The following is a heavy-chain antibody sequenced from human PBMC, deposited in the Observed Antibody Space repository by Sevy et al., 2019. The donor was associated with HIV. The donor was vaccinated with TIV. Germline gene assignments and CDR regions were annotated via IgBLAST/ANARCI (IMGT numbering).Heavy chain of an antibody. V-gene: IGHV3-7*01. CDR1: GFTFTNYA. Sequence: GGSLRLSCAASGFTFTNYAMNWVRQAPGKGLEWVANINQDGTEKYYVDSVKGRFSISRDNTKSSLYLQMNSLRAEDTAVYYCARVAPHFDYWGQGTLVTISS. CDR2: INQDGTEK. J-gene: IGHJ4*02. CDR3: ARVAPHFDY.